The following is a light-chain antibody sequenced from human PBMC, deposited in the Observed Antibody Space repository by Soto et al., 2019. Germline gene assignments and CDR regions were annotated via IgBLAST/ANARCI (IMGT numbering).Light chain of an antibody. CDR3: SSYTVINTAV. Sequence: QSVLTQPASVSGSPGQSISISCTGSSSDVGAYNYVAWYQQKPGNAPKRLIYEVDNRPSGISHRFSGSKSGNTASLTISGLQTEDEADYYCSSYTVINTAVFGGGTKLTVL. CDR1: SSDVGAYNY. V-gene: IGLV2-14*01. J-gene: IGLJ3*02. CDR2: EVD.